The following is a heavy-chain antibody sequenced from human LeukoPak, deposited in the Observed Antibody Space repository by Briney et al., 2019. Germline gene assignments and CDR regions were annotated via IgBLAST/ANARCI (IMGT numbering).Heavy chain of an antibody. D-gene: IGHD6-19*01. CDR1: GFPFSIYE. CDR3: ALLAVASDFDY. Sequence: TGGSLRLSCAVSGFPFSIYEMNWVRQAPGKGLEGVSNIGSSGTTRYYADSVKGRFSISRDNAKNSLYLQMNSLRVEDTGVYYCALLAVASDFDYWGQGALVTVSS. CDR2: IGSSGTTR. J-gene: IGHJ4*02. V-gene: IGHV3-48*03.